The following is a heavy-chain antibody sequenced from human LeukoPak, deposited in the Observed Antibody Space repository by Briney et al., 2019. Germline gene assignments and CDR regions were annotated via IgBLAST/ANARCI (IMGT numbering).Heavy chain of an antibody. D-gene: IGHD3-16*01. V-gene: IGHV1-2*02. CDR3: AREPSSRWGFDY. CDR2: INPNSGGT. Sequence: ASVKVSCKASGYTFTGYYMHWVRQAPGQGLEWMGWINPNSGGTNYAQKFQGRVTMTRDTSISTAYMELSRLRSDDTAVYYCAREPSSRWGFDYWGQGTLVTVSS. CDR1: GYTFTGYY. J-gene: IGHJ4*02.